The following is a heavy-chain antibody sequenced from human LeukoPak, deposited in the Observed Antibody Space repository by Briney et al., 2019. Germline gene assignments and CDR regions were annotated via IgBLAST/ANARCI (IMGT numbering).Heavy chain of an antibody. D-gene: IGHD3-10*01. Sequence: PSETLSLTCAVYGGSFSGYCWSWIRQPPGKGLEWIGEINHSGSTNYNPSLKSRVTISVDTSKNQFSLKLSSVTAADTAVYYCARSAIDGSGVPDYWGQGTLVTASS. CDR2: INHSGST. CDR1: GGSFSGYC. CDR3: ARSAIDGSGVPDY. V-gene: IGHV4-34*01. J-gene: IGHJ4*02.